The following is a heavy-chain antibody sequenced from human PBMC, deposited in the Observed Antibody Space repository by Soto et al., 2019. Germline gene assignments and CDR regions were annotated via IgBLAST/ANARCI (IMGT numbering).Heavy chain of an antibody. V-gene: IGHV3-66*01. CDR2: IYSGGST. J-gene: IGHJ2*01. Sequence: GKGLEWVSVIYSGGSTYYEDSVKGRFTISRDNSKNTLYLQMNSLRAEDTAVYYFFFQAEDGIRDTVPVSAFLLNRPSDL. CDR3: FFQAEDGIRDTVPVSAFLLNRPSDL. D-gene: IGHD2-15*01.